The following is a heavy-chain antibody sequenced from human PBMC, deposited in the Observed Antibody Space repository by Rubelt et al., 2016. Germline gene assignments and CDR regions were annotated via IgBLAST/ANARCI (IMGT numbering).Heavy chain of an antibody. CDR1: GGSISSGGYY. V-gene: IGHV4-31*03. J-gene: IGHJ4*02. D-gene: IGHD1-26*01. CDR2: IYYSGSS. CDR3: ARGPQWELPTYDY. Sequence: ESGPGLVKPSQTLSLTCTVSGGSISSGGYYWSWIRQHPGKGLEWIGYIYYSGSSTYNPSLKSRVTISVDTSKNHFSLKLTSVTAADAAVYYCARGPQWELPTYDYWGQGILVTVSS.